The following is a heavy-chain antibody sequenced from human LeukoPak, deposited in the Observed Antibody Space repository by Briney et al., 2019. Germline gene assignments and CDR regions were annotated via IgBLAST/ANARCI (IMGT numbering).Heavy chain of an antibody. V-gene: IGHV3-33*01. D-gene: IGHD3-10*01. CDR1: GFGFDIYG. CDR3: ARASGPFDY. J-gene: IGHJ4*02. Sequence: GRSLRLSCVASGFGFDIYGMHWVRQAPGKGLEWLAVIWNDGSNKYYADSVKGRFTISRDNSKNTLYLQMNSLRGEHTALYYCARASGPFDYWGRGTLVTVSS. CDR2: IWNDGSNK.